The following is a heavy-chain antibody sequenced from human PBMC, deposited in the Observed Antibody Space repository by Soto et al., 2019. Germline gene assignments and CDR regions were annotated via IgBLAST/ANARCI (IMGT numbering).Heavy chain of an antibody. CDR3: TYYDFWSGYSPV. CDR1: GGSISSYY. Sequence: SETLSLTCTVSGGSISSYYWSWIRQPPGKGLEWIGYIYYSGSTNYNPSLKSRVTISVDTSKNQFSLKLSSVTAADTAVYYCTYYDFWSGYSPVWGKGTTVTVSS. CDR2: IYYSGST. V-gene: IGHV4-59*08. D-gene: IGHD3-3*01. J-gene: IGHJ6*04.